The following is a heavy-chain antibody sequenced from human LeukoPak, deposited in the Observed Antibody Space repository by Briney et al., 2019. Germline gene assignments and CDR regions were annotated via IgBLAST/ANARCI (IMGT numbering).Heavy chain of an antibody. D-gene: IGHD4-11*01. V-gene: IGHV3-23*01. J-gene: IGHJ6*03. CDR3: ASDYPRYYFYMDV. CDR1: GFTFSSYG. CDR2: IGVGGT. Sequence: GGSLRLSCAASGFTFSSYGMGWVRQAPGKELEWVSSIGVGGTYYADSVKGRFTISRDNSKSTLYLEMNGLRAEDTAVYYCASDYPRYYFYMDVWGKGTTVTVSS.